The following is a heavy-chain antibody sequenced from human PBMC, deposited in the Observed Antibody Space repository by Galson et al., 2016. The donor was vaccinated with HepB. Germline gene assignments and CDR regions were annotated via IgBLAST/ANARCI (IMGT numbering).Heavy chain of an antibody. CDR3: ARDVSPYASPPDY. CDR1: GFTFSSYS. V-gene: IGHV3-48*02. CDR2: IGDTGSRI. D-gene: IGHD2-2*01. J-gene: IGHJ4*02. Sequence: SLRLSCAASGFTFSSYSMNWVRQAPGKGLEWVSYIGDTGSRIYYADSAKGRFTISRDNAKNSVHLQMNSLRDDDTAVYYFARDVSPYASPPDYWGQGTLVTVSS.